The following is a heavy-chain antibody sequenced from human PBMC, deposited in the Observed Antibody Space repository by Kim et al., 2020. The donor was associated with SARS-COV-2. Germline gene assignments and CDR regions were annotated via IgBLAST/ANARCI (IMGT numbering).Heavy chain of an antibody. Sequence: LKSRVTISVDTAKNQFSLKLSSVTAADTAVYYCARDTDSSASYYSYGMDVWGQGTTVTVSS. CDR3: ARDTDSSASYYSYGMDV. V-gene: IGHV4-39*07. D-gene: IGHD3-22*01. J-gene: IGHJ6*02.